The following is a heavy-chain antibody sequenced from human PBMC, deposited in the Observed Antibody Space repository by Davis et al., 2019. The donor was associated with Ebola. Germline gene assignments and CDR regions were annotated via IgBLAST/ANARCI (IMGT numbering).Heavy chain of an antibody. Sequence: SQTLSLTCAISGDSVSRKSGAWSWIRQSPSRGLEWLGRTYYRSKWYSDYARSVKGRITINADTSKNQFSLQLNSVTSEDTAVFYCAREGVAAVATPFDFWGQGTLVIVSS. D-gene: IGHD6-13*01. CDR3: AREGVAAVATPFDF. CDR2: TYYRSKWYS. CDR1: GDSVSRKSGA. V-gene: IGHV6-1*01. J-gene: IGHJ4*02.